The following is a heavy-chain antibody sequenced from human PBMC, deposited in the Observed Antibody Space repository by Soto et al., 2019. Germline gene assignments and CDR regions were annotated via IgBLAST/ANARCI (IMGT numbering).Heavy chain of an antibody. CDR1: GYTFTSYD. V-gene: IGHV1-8*01. CDR2: MNPNSGNT. Sequence: QVQLVQSGAEVKKPGASVKVSCKASGYTFTSYDINWVRQATGQGLEWMGWMNPNSGNTGYAQKFQGRVTMTRNTSISTAYMDLSSLKSEDNDVYYCARGPTVTTVHYYYYYMDLWGKEPTVTLSS. CDR3: ARGPTVTTVHYYYYYMDL. J-gene: IGHJ6*03. D-gene: IGHD4-4*01.